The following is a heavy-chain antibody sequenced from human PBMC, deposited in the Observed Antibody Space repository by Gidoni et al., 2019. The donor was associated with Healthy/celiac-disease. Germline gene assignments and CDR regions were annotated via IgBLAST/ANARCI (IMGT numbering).Heavy chain of an antibody. CDR2: IYYSGST. CDR3: ARDRLYYYGSGSYIDY. D-gene: IGHD3-10*01. V-gene: IGHV4-31*03. CDR1: GCSISLGGYY. Sequence: QVQLHESGPGLVEPSQPLSLLCTVSGCSISLGGYYWTWIRPHPGKGLEWIGYIYYSGSTYYNPSLKSRVTISVDTSKNQFSLKLSSVTAADTAVYYCARDRLYYYGSGSYIDYWGQGTLVTVSS. J-gene: IGHJ4*02.